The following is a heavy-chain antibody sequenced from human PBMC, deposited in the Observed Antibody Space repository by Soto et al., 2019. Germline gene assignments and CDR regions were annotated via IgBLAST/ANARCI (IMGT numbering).Heavy chain of an antibody. V-gene: IGHV4-59*01. J-gene: IGHJ6*02. Sequence: SDTCRVADGSSSSYYWSWIRKHPGKGLEWIGYIYYSGSTNYNPSLKSRVTISVDTSKNQFSLKLSSVTAADTAVYYCARDESPNYYYYAMDVWGQGTTVTVSS. CDR2: IYYSGST. CDR1: DGSSSSYY. CDR3: ARDESPNYYYYAMDV.